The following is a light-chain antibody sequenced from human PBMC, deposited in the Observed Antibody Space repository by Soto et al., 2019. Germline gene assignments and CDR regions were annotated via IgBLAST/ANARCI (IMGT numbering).Light chain of an antibody. CDR1: QGISTW. J-gene: IGKJ5*01. V-gene: IGKV1-12*01. CDR3: QQANSFSIT. CDR2: GAS. Sequence: EIQMTQSPSSVSASVGDRVTITCRASQGISTWLAWYQQKAGKAPNLLIYGASNLHSGVPSRFSGSGSGTNFTLTISSLQPEDFATYYCQQANSFSITFGQGTRLEI.